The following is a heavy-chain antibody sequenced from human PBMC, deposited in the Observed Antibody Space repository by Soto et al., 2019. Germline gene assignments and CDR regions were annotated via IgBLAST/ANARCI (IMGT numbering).Heavy chain of an antibody. Sequence: PSETLSLTCTVSGGSISSGGYYWSWIRQHPGKGLEWIGYIYYSGSTYYNPSLKSRVTISVDTSKNQFSLKLSSVTAADTAVSYWASSIAARRNWFDPWGKGTLITVSS. J-gene: IGHJ5*02. CDR2: IYYSGST. CDR1: GGSISSGGYY. CDR3: ASSIAARRNWFDP. D-gene: IGHD6-13*01. V-gene: IGHV4-31*03.